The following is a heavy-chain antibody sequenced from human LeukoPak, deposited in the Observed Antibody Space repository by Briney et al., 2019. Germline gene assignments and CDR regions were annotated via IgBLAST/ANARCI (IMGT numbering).Heavy chain of an antibody. D-gene: IGHD3-22*01. J-gene: IGHJ4*02. CDR3: ASMTYYYDSSGYPPVDY. CDR1: GFTFSSYE. V-gene: IGHV3-48*03. Sequence: PGGSLRLSCAASGFTFSSYEMNWVRQAPGKGLEWVSYISSSGSTIYYADSVKGRFTISRDNSKNTLYLQMNSLRAEDTAVYYCASMTYYYDSSGYPPVDYWGQGTLVTVSS. CDR2: ISSSGSTI.